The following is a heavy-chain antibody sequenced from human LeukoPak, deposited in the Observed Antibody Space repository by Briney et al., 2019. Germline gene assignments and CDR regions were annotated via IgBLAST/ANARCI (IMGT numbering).Heavy chain of an antibody. D-gene: IGHD3-10*01. CDR2: IDQDESEK. CDR1: GLTFSSYW. CDR3: ARITMVRGVIIGNYYYYYMDV. V-gene: IGHV3-7*01. J-gene: IGHJ6*03. Sequence: PGGSLRLSCAASGLTFSSYWMSWVRQAPGKGLEWVANIDQDESEKYYVDSVKGRFTISRDNAKNSLYLQMNSLRAEDTAVYYCARITMVRGVIIGNYYYYYMDVWGKGTTVTISS.